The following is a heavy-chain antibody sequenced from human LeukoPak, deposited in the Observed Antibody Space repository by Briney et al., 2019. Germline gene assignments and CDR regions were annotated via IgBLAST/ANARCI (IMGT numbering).Heavy chain of an antibody. D-gene: IGHD3-3*01. CDR1: GFTFSRYA. V-gene: IGHV3-30-3*01. CDR2: ISYDGTNK. CDR3: ARAERNAGVFDY. Sequence: GGSLRLSCVASGFTFSRYAMHWVRRAPGKGPEWVTFISYDGTNKYYADSVKGRFTISRDNSRNTLFLQVNSLRAEDTAVYYCARAERNAGVFDYWGQGTPVTVSS. J-gene: IGHJ4*02.